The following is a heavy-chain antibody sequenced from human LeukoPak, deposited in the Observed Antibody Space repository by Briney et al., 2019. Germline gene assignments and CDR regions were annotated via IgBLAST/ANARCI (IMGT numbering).Heavy chain of an antibody. V-gene: IGHV5-51*01. Sequence: GESLKISCKTSGFRFTNHWIGWVRQMPGKGLEWLGIIFPGDSDTRYSPSFQGQVTISADKSINTAFLQWSSLKASDTAMYYCARQTVTTAPLDYWGQGTLVTVSS. CDR2: IFPGDSDT. J-gene: IGHJ4*02. CDR3: ARQTVTTAPLDY. CDR1: GFRFTNHW. D-gene: IGHD4-17*01.